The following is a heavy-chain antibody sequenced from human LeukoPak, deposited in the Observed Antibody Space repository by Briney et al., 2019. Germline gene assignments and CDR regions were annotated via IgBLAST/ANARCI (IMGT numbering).Heavy chain of an antibody. CDR3: ASPGESVVVVAASLDY. CDR1: GYTFTGYY. Sequence: ASVKVSCKASGYTFTGYYMHWVRQAPGQGLEWMGWINPSGGSTSYAQKFQGRVTMTRDTSTSTVYMELSSLRSEDTAVYYCASPGESVVVVAASLDYWGQGTLVTVSS. D-gene: IGHD2-15*01. J-gene: IGHJ4*02. CDR2: INPSGGST. V-gene: IGHV1-46*01.